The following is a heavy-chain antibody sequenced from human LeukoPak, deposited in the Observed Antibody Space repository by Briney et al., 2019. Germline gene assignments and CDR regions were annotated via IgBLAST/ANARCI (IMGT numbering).Heavy chain of an antibody. CDR1: GGSISSSSYY. CDR2: IYYSGST. Sequence: SETLSLTCTVSGGSISSSSYYWGWIRQPPGKGLEWIGSIYYSGSTYYNPSLKSRVTISVDTSKNQFSLKLSSVTAADTAVYYCASGGGYYFDYWGQGTLVTVSS. J-gene: IGHJ4*02. CDR3: ASGGGYYFDY. V-gene: IGHV4-39*07. D-gene: IGHD3-16*01.